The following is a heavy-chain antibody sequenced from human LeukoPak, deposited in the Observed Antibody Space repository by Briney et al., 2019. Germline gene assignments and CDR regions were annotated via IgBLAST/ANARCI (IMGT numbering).Heavy chain of an antibody. CDR2: ISGSRGIT. D-gene: IGHD3-9*01. J-gene: IGHJ4*02. CDR1: GFTFSSYA. CDR3: AKGPRYNILTGYYKSHFFDY. Sequence: GGSLRLSCAASGFTFSSYAMSWVRQAPGKGLECVSSISGSRGITYYADSVKGRFTISRDNSKNTLYLQMNSLRAEDTAVYYCAKGPRYNILTGYYKSHFFDYWGQGTLVTVSS. V-gene: IGHV3-23*01.